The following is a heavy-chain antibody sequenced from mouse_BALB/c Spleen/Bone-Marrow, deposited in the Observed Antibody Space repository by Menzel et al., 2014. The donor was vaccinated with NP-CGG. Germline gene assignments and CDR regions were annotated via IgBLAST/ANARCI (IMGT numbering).Heavy chain of an antibody. CDR2: ISSGGST. CDR3: VYGNYSYYYAMDF. CDR1: GFTFSSYA. D-gene: IGHD2-1*01. J-gene: IGHJ4*01. V-gene: IGHV5-6-5*01. Sequence: EVHLVESGGGLVKPGGSLKLSCAASGFTFSSYAMSWVRQTPEKRLEWVASISSGGSTFYPDNVKGRFTISRENARNILYLQMSSLRSEDTAMYYCVYGNYSYYYAMDFWGQGTSVTVSS.